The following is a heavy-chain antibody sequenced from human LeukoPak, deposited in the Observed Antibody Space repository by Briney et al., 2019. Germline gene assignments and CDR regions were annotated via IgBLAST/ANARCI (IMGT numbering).Heavy chain of an antibody. J-gene: IGHJ4*02. Sequence: SVTLSLTCTVSGGSISSSSYYWGWIRQPPGKGLEWIGSVYYTGASYYNPSLKSRVTISIDTSKKHFSLKLTSVTAADTAVYYCARGAPPQNWGQGTLVTVSS. V-gene: IGHV4-39*07. CDR3: ARGAPPQN. CDR1: GGSISSSSYY. CDR2: VYYTGAS.